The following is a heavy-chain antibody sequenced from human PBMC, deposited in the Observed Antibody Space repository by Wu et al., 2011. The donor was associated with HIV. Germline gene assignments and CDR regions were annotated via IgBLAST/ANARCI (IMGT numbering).Heavy chain of an antibody. J-gene: IGHJ6*02. Sequence: CKPSGYTFTDNYIHWVRQAPGQGLEWMGAINPNGGSTNYAQKFQGRVTMTRDTSISTAYMELSRLRSDDTAVFYCAKGYGGITMIRGVIEYYYAMDVWGQGTTVTVSS. CDR3: AKGYGGITMIRGVIEYYYAMDV. D-gene: IGHD3-10*01. V-gene: IGHV1-2*02. CDR1: GYTFTDNY. CDR2: INPNGGST.